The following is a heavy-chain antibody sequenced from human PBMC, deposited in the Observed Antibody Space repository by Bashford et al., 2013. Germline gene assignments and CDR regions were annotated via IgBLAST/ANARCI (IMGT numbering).Heavy chain of an antibody. V-gene: IGHV1-69*13. CDR2: SHPYSLVQ. Sequence: SVKVSSQASRGTFSSYAISWVRTGPSDKGVEWMGGSHPYSLVQQTNAQKFQGRVTITXDESTSTAYMELSSLRSEDTAVYYCARADYSNYYYYYMDVWGKGTTVTVSS. D-gene: IGHD4-11*01. CDR1: RGTFSSYA. CDR3: ARADYSNYYYYYMDV. J-gene: IGHJ6*03.